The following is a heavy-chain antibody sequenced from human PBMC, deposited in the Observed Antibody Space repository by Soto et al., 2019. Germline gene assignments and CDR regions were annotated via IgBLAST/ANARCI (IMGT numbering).Heavy chain of an antibody. J-gene: IGHJ6*02. Sequence: PGGSLRLSCAASGFTFDDYTMHWVRQAPGKGLEWVSLISWGGGSTYYADSVKGRFTISRDNSKNSLYLQMNSLRTEDTALYYCAKDSQSRVYGMDVWGQGTTVTVSS. CDR3: AKDSQSRVYGMDV. CDR1: GFTFDDYT. CDR2: ISWGGGST. V-gene: IGHV3-43*01.